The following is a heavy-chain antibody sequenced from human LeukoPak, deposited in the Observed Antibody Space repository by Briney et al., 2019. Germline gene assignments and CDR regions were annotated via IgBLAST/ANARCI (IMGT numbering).Heavy chain of an antibody. V-gene: IGHV3-11*04. CDR1: GFNLSDYY. CDR2: SSGKSATI. D-gene: IGHD6-13*01. Sequence: GGSLRLSCAATGFNLSDYYMNWIRQAPRKGLEGVSYSSGKSATIYYADSVKGRFTISRDNANNLFYLQMNSLRAEDTAVYYCARALYSSSWYRYYYYVDVWGKGTTVTVSS. CDR3: ARALYSSSWYRYYYYVDV. J-gene: IGHJ6*03.